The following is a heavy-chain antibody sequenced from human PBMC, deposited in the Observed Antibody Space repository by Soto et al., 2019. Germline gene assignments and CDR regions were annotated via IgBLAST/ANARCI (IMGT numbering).Heavy chain of an antibody. Sequence: QVQLVQSGAEVKKPGSSVKVSCKASGGTFSSYAISWVRQAPGQGLEWMGGIIPIFGTANYAQKFQGRVTITADKSTSTAYMELGSLRSEDTALYYCARASSYDSSGYTYSGVDYCGQGNLVAVSS. J-gene: IGHJ4*02. CDR2: IIPIFGTA. CDR1: GGTFSSYA. CDR3: ARASSYDSSGYTYSGVDY. V-gene: IGHV1-69*06. D-gene: IGHD3-22*01.